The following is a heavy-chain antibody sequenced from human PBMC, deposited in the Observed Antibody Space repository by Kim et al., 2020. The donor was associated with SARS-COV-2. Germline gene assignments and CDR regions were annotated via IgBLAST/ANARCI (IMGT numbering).Heavy chain of an antibody. V-gene: IGHV1-69*13. CDR3: ARGRIAVADGMDV. CDR1: GGTFSSYA. Sequence: SVKVSCKASGGTFSSYAISWVRQAPGQGLERMGGIIPIFGTANNAQKFQGRVTITADESTSTAYMELSSLRSENTAVYYCARGRIAVADGMDVWGQGTTVTVSS. CDR2: IIPIFGTA. J-gene: IGHJ6*02. D-gene: IGHD6-19*01.